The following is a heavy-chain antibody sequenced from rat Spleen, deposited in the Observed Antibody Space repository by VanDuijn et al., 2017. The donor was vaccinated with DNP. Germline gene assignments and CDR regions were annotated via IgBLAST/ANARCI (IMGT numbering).Heavy chain of an antibody. CDR1: GSSITSNY. J-gene: IGHJ2*01. D-gene: IGHD1-11*01. CDR3: ARWRIGPHYFDY. V-gene: IGHV3-1*01. Sequence: EVQLQESGPGLVKPSQPVSLTCSVTGSSITSNYWGWIREFPGNKMEWIGHISYSGSTSYNPSLKSRISISRDTSKNQFFLQLNSVSTDDTATYYCARWRIGPHYFDYWGQGVMVTVSS. CDR2: ISYSGST.